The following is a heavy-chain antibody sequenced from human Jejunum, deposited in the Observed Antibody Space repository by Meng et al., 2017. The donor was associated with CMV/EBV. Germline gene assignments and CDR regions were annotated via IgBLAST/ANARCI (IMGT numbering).Heavy chain of an antibody. CDR2: ISDRGGST. Sequence: AVMWVRQSPGPRLEGVSLISDRGGSTCCAAPATGRFTISRDHSNNTLYLQMNSLRDEDTAVYYCASRSRVTMIRGDYYALDVWGHGTTVTVSS. CDR1: A. D-gene: IGHD3-16*01. J-gene: IGHJ6*02. CDR3: ASRSRVTMIRGDYYALDV. V-gene: IGHV3-23*01.